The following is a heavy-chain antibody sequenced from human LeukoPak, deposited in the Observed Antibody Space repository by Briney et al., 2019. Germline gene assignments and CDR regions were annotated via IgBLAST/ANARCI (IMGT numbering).Heavy chain of an antibody. CDR1: GFIFSDYW. Sequence: TGGSLRLSCAASGFIFSDYWMHWVRQAPGKGLVWVSRINTDGGFTRYADSVQGRFIISRDTAKNTPFLQMNSLRAEDTAVYYCAREAKVGGALQYWGQGILVTVSS. CDR2: INTDGGFT. D-gene: IGHD1-26*01. V-gene: IGHV3-74*01. CDR3: AREAKVGGALQY. J-gene: IGHJ4*02.